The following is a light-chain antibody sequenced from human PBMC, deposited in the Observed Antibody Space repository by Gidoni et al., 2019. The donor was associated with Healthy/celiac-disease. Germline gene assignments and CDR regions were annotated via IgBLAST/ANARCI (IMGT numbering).Light chain of an antibody. J-gene: IGKJ2*01. CDR2: DAS. CDR3: QQYNSYSYT. CDR1: QSISSW. Sequence: DILMTPSPSTLSASGGDRVTITCRASQSISSWLAWYQQKPGKATKLLIYDASSLESGVPSRFSGSGSGTEFTLTISSLQPDDSATYYCQQYNSYSYTFGQGTKLEIK. V-gene: IGKV1-5*01.